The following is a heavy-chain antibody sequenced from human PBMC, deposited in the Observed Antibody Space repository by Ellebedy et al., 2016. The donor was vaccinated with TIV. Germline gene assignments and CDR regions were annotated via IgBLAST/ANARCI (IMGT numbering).Heavy chain of an antibody. J-gene: IGHJ6*02. Sequence: PGGSLRLSCATSGFTFNNYAMTWVRQAPGKGLEWVSAISGTGGRSYYADSVKGRFTISRDNSKNTFYLEMNSLRAGDSAVYYCAKAGSGSGSYYNRYYYYYGLDVWGQGTTVTVSS. CDR3: AKAGSGSGSYYNRYYYYYGLDV. CDR1: GFTFNNYA. V-gene: IGHV3-23*01. D-gene: IGHD3-10*01. CDR2: ISGTGGRS.